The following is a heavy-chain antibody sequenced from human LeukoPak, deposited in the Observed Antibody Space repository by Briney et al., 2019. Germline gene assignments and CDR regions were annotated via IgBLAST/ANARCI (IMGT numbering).Heavy chain of an antibody. Sequence: NPGGSLRLSCAGSGFNFGEYAVNWVRQAPGKGLEWVSSISSSSSYIYYADSVKGRFTISRDNAKNSLYLQMNSLRAEDTAVYHCARAGCSGGSCYDSWGQGTMVTVSS. CDR3: ARAGCSGGSCYDS. CDR2: ISSSSSYI. CDR1: GFNFGEYA. J-gene: IGHJ3*01. V-gene: IGHV3-21*01. D-gene: IGHD2-15*01.